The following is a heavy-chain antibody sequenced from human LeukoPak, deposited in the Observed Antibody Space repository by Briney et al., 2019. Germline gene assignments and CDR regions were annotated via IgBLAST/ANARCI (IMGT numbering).Heavy chain of an antibody. CDR3: AKDRLGSGWYYFDY. J-gene: IGHJ4*02. Sequence: GRSLRLSCAASGFTFDDYAMHWVRQAPGKGLDWGSGISWNSGSIGYADSVKGRFTISRDNAKNSLYLQMNSLRAEDTALYYCAKDRLGSGWYYFDYWGQGTLFTVSS. CDR2: ISWNSGSI. CDR1: GFTFDDYA. V-gene: IGHV3-9*01. D-gene: IGHD6-19*01.